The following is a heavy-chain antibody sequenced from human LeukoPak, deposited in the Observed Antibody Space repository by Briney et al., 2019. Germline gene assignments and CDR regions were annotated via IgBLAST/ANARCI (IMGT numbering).Heavy chain of an antibody. CDR1: GFTFNNYG. CDR2: VSNDGVHK. V-gene: IGHV3-30*03. D-gene: IGHD4-23*01. CDR3: AGPRENSLINAFDI. J-gene: IGHJ3*02. Sequence: PGGSLRFSCAASGFTFNNYGMHWVRQAPGKGLEWVAVVSNDGVHKYYSDSVKGRFTISRDNSENTLSLQMNSLRAEDTAVYYCAGPRENSLINAFDIWGQGTMVTVSS.